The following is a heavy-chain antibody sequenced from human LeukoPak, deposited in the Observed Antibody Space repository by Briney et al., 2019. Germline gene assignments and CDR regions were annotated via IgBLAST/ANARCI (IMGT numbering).Heavy chain of an antibody. CDR1: GFTFSAYS. CDR2: ISSSSSYI. D-gene: IGHD3-10*01. J-gene: IGHJ3*02. CDR3: ATEGYYYGFDI. Sequence: GGSLRLSCAASGFTFSAYSMNWVRQAPGKGLEWVSSISSSSSYIYYADSVKGRLTISRDNAKNSLYLQMNSLRAEDTAVYYCATEGYYYGFDIWGQGTMVTVSS. V-gene: IGHV3-21*01.